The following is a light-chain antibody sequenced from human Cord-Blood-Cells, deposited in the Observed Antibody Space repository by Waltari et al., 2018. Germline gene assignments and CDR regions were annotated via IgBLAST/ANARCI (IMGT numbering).Light chain of an antibody. Sequence: SYELTQPPSVSVSPGQTASITCSGDKLGDKYACWYQQKPGQSPVLVIFQDSKRPSGVPGLFSVSNSGNTATLTISGTQAMDEADYYCQAWDSSTAVYVFGTGTKVTVL. CDR2: QDS. CDR1: KLGDKY. V-gene: IGLV3-1*01. J-gene: IGLJ1*01. CDR3: QAWDSSTAVYV.